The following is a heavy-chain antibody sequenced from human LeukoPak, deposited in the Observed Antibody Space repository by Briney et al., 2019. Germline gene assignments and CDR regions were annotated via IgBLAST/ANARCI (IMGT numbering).Heavy chain of an antibody. CDR3: ARDRSSSYTRDWCDP. Sequence: SETLSLTCTVSGGSINGYYWSWIRQPAGKGLEWIGRVYNSESINDNPSLRSRVTMSIDTSKDQFSLKLNSVTAADTPVHYCARDRSSSYTRDWCDPWGQGALVPVSS. D-gene: IGHD2-2*01. V-gene: IGHV4-4*07. CDR2: VYNSESI. J-gene: IGHJ5*02. CDR1: GGSINGYY.